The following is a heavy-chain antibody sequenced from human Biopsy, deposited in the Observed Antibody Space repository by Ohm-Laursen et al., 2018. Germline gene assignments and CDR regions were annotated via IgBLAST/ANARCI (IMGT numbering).Heavy chain of an antibody. Sequence: SETLSLTCTVSGDSIKNDAWSWIRQFPGKGLEWLGYMLHSGHSDYNPSLERRLTLSIDASKNQISLNLSSVTAADTAMYYCAAYYYDSSGYFYAFHYWGQGTLVTVSS. CDR3: AAYYYDSSGYFYAFHY. J-gene: IGHJ4*02. D-gene: IGHD3-22*01. V-gene: IGHV4-4*09. CDR1: GDSIKNDA. CDR2: MLHSGHS.